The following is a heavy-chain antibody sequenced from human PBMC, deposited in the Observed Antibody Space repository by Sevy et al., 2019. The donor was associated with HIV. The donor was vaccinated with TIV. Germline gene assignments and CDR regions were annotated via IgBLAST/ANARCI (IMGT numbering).Heavy chain of an antibody. Sequence: GGSLRLSCAASGFTFSNYGMHWVRQVPGKGLEWVTFIRYDGSDKYYAASVKGRFTISRDDSKNTLYLQMDSLTPEDTAIYYCAKDLAGPGRRYFDCWGQGTLVTVSS. CDR3: AKDLAGPGRRYFDC. D-gene: IGHD6-13*01. CDR2: IRYDGSDK. J-gene: IGHJ4*02. CDR1: GFTFSNYG. V-gene: IGHV3-30*02.